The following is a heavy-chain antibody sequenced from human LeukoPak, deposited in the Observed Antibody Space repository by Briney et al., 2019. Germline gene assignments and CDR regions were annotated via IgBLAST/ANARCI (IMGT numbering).Heavy chain of an antibody. CDR1: GFTFSSYW. CDR3: ARDINWNDLDY. Sequence: PGGSLRLSCAASGFTFSSYWMNWVRQAPGKGLEWVANVKQDGSEKYYVDSVKGRFTISRDNAKNSLYLQMNSLRAEDTAMYYCARDINWNDLDYWGQRTLVTVSS. D-gene: IGHD1-20*01. V-gene: IGHV3-7*05. CDR2: VKQDGSEK. J-gene: IGHJ4*02.